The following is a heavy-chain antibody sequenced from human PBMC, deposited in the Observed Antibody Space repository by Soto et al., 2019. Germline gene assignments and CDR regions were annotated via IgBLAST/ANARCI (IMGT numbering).Heavy chain of an antibody. CDR1: GFMFDNYA. CDR3: AKSTGGTANGMDV. D-gene: IGHD2-8*02. Sequence: EVQLVESGGGLVQPGRSLRLSCAASGFMFDNYAMDWVRQAPGKSLEWVSGISWNSGTIGYADSVKGRFTISRDNAKNSLYLQMNSLRAEDTALYYCAKSTGGTANGMDVWGQGTTVTVSS. V-gene: IGHV3-9*01. CDR2: ISWNSGTI. J-gene: IGHJ6*02.